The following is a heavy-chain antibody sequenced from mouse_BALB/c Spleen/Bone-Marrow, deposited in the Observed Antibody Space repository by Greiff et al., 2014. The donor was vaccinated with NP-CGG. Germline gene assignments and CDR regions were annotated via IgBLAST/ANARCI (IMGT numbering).Heavy chain of an antibody. CDR1: GFNIKDTY. D-gene: IGHD2-14*01. CDR3: ARYRLGTYFDY. J-gene: IGHJ2*01. V-gene: IGHV14-3*02. CDR2: VDPANGNT. Sequence: EVQLQQSGAELVKPGASVKSSCTASGFNIKDTYMHWVKQRPEQGLEWIGRVDPANGNTKYDPKFQGKATITADTSSNTAYLQLSSLTSEVTAVYYCARYRLGTYFDYWGQGTTLTVSS.